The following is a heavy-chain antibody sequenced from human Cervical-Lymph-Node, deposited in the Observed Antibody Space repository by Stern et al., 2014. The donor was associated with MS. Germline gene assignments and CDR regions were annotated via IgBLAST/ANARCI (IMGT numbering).Heavy chain of an antibody. J-gene: IGHJ6*02. Sequence: QVQLVESGAEVKKPGASVKVSCKASGGTFSTFAFNWVRQAPGEGLEWMAGIIPMFGSPKYAQKFQGRVTITADESTSPAYMELSSLRSADTAVYYCATVESSASSRSVWGQGTTVTVSS. D-gene: IGHD1-26*01. CDR1: GGTFSTFA. CDR2: IIPMFGSP. V-gene: IGHV1-69*01. CDR3: ATVESSASSRSV.